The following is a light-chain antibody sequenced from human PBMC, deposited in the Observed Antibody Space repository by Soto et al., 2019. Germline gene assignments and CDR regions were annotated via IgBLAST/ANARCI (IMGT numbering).Light chain of an antibody. J-gene: IGLJ1*01. CDR3: CSYAGSYTYV. CDR2: DIS. V-gene: IGLV2-11*01. CDR1: SSDVGSYDY. Sequence: GASSDVGSYDYVSWYQQYPGKAPKLIIYDISKRPSGVPDRFSGSKFGNTASLTISGLLPEDEADYYCCSYAGSYTYVFGPGTKV.